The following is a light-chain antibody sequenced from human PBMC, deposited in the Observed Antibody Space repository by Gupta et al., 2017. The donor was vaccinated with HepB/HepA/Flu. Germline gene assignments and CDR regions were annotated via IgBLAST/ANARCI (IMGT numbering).Light chain of an antibody. CDR3: ATWDDSLNGWV. CDR1: NSNIGSNT. J-gene: IGLJ3*02. V-gene: IGLV1-44*01. Sequence: QSVVTQPPSASGTPGQRVTISCSGSNSNIGSNTVNWYQQLPGTAPKLLIYSNNLRPSGVPDRFSGYKSGTSASLAISGLQSEDEAHYFCATWDDSLNGWVFGGGTTVTVL. CDR2: SNN.